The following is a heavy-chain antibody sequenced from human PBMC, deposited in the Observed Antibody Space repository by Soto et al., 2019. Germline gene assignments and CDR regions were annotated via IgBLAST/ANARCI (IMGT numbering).Heavy chain of an antibody. V-gene: IGHV1-18*01. Sequence: ASVKVSCKASGYTFTSYGISWVRQAPGHGLEWMGWISGYNGHASYAQKFQGRVTMTIDTSTNTAYMDLTTLTSDDSGVYYCARDQDWLGPWGQGALVTVSS. J-gene: IGHJ5*02. CDR1: GYTFTSYG. CDR3: ARDQDWLGP. CDR2: ISGYNGHA.